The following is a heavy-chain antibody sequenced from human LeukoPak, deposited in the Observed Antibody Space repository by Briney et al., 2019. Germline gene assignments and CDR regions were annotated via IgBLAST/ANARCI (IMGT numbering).Heavy chain of an antibody. CDR1: GYSISSGYY. V-gene: IGHV4-38-2*02. D-gene: IGHD2-15*01. CDR3: ARGYCSGGSCPNFDY. J-gene: IGHJ4*02. Sequence: SETLSLTCTVSGYSISSGYYWGWIRQPPGKGLEWIGSIYHSGSTYYNPSLKSRVTISVDTSKNQFSLKLSSVTAADTAVYYCARGYCSGGSCPNFDYWGQGTLVTISS. CDR2: IYHSGST.